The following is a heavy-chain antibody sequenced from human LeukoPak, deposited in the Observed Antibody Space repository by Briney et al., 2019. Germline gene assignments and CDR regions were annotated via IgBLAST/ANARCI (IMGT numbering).Heavy chain of an antibody. V-gene: IGHV4-34*01. J-gene: IGHJ4*02. Sequence: SETLSLTCAVYGGSFSGYYWSWIRQPPGKGLEWIGEINHSGSTNYNPSLKSRVTISVDTSKNQFSLKLSSVTAADTAVYYCAREMRYCSNTSCRKDYFDYWGQGTLVTVSS. CDR3: AREMRYCSNTSCRKDYFDY. CDR1: GGSFSGYY. D-gene: IGHD2-2*01. CDR2: INHSGST.